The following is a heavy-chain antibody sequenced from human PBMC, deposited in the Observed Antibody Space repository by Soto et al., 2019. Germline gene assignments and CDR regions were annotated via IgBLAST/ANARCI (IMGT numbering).Heavy chain of an antibody. V-gene: IGHV4-59*01. Sequence: PSETLSLTCTVSGGSISSYYWSWIRQPPGKGLEWIGYIYYSGSTNYNPSLKSRVTISVDTSKNQFSLKLSSVTAADTAVYYCARCGQEYGPIYWGQGTLVTVSA. D-gene: IGHD1-26*01. J-gene: IGHJ4*02. CDR2: IYYSGST. CDR3: ARCGQEYGPIY. CDR1: GGSISSYY.